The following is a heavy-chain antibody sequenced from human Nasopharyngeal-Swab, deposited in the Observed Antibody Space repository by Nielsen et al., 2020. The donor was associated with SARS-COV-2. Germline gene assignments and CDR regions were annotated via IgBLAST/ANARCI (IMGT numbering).Heavy chain of an antibody. J-gene: IGHJ6*02. CDR2: IYYSGST. CDR3: ARASGYCSGDSCYGNFYYYGMDV. D-gene: IGHD2-15*01. CDR1: GGSIRSYY. V-gene: IGHV4-59*01. Sequence: GSLRLSCTVSGGSIRSYYWSWIRQPPGKGLEWIGYIYYSGSTNYNPSLKSRVTISEDTSENQFSLRLSSVTAADTAVYYCARASGYCSGDSCYGNFYYYGMDVWGQGTTVTVSS.